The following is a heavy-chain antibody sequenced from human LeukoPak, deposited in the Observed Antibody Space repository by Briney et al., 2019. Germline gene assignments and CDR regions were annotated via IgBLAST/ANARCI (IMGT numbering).Heavy chain of an antibody. D-gene: IGHD4-23*01. CDR3: ARGQDTVVTSRDAFDI. Sequence: GGSLRLSCAVSGFIFSSYSMNWVRQAPEKGLEWVSFISTSSIYIYYADSVKGRFTISRDNAKNSLYLQMNSLRAEDTAVYYCARGQDTVVTSRDAFDIWGQGTMVTVSS. CDR2: ISTSSIYI. CDR1: GFIFSSYS. J-gene: IGHJ3*02. V-gene: IGHV3-21*01.